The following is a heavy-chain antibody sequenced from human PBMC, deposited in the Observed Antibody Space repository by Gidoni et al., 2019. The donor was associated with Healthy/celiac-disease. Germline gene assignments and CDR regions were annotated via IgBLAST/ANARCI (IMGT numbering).Heavy chain of an antibody. CDR1: GGSISSSSYY. Sequence: QLQLQESGPGLVKPSETLSLTCTVSGGSISSSSYYWGWIRQPPGKGLEWIGSIYYSGSTYYNPSLKSRVTISVDTSKNQFSLKLSSVTAADTAVYYCARQGVTQTFYFDYWGQGTLVTVSS. J-gene: IGHJ4*02. CDR3: ARQGVTQTFYFDY. D-gene: IGHD2-21*02. CDR2: IYYSGST. V-gene: IGHV4-39*01.